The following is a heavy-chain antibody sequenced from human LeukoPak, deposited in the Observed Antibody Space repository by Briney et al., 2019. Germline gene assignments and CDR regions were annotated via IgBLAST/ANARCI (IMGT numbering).Heavy chain of an antibody. Sequence: GRSLRLSCAASGFTFSNDAMHWVRQAPGKGLEWVAVISYDGSNKYYADSVKGRFTISRDNSKNTLYLQMNSLRAEDTAVYYCARDRALDYWGQGTLVTVSS. CDR3: ARDRALDY. CDR1: GFTFSNDA. CDR2: ISYDGSNK. J-gene: IGHJ4*02. V-gene: IGHV3-30*04.